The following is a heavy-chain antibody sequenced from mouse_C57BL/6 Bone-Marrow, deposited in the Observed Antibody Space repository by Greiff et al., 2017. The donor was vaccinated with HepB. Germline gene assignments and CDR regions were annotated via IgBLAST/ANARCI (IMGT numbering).Heavy chain of an antibody. CDR2: INPNNGGT. Sequence: EVQLQQSGPELVKPGASVKISCKASGYTFTDYYMNWVKQSHGKSLEWIGDINPNNGGTSYHQKFKGKATLTVDKSSSTAYMELRSLTSEDSAVYYCAREGIHYYGSFDYWGQGTTLTVSS. CDR3: AREGIHYYGSFDY. CDR1: GYTFTDYY. J-gene: IGHJ2*01. V-gene: IGHV1-26*01. D-gene: IGHD1-2*01.